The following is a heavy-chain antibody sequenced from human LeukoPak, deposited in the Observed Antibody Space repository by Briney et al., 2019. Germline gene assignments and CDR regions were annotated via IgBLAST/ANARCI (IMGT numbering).Heavy chain of an antibody. CDR1: GGTFSSYA. Sequence: SVKVSCKASGGTFSSYAISWVRQAPGQGLEWMGRIIPILGIANYAQKFQGRVTITADKSTSTAYMELSSLRSEDTALYYCAKSQSGGVVAISAGFDFWGQGTLVTVSS. D-gene: IGHD3-16*01. J-gene: IGHJ4*02. V-gene: IGHV1-69*04. CDR3: AKSQSGGVVAISAGFDF. CDR2: IIPILGIA.